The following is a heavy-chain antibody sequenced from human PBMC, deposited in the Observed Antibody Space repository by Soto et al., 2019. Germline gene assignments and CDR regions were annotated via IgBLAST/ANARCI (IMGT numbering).Heavy chain of an antibody. J-gene: IGHJ1*01. D-gene: IGHD2-21*02. CDR3: ARGPHAYCGGDGYEYFQH. Sequence: GGSLRLSCAASGFTFSSYAMHWVRQAPGKGLEWVAVISYDGSNKYYADSVKGRFTISRDNSKNTLYLQMNSLRAEDTAVYYCARGPHAYCGGDGYEYFQHWGQGTLVTVSS. V-gene: IGHV3-30*04. CDR2: ISYDGSNK. CDR1: GFTFSSYA.